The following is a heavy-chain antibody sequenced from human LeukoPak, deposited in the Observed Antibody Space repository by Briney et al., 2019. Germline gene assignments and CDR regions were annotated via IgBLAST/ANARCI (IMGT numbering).Heavy chain of an antibody. Sequence: PGGSLRLSCAASGFTFDDYGMSWVRQAPGKGLEWVSGINWNGASTGYADSVKGRFTISRDNAKNSLYLQMNSLRAEDTAFYYCARRGYYYDSSGLDYWGQGTLVTVSS. J-gene: IGHJ4*02. CDR2: INWNGAST. V-gene: IGHV3-20*04. CDR3: ARRGYYYDSSGLDY. D-gene: IGHD3-22*01. CDR1: GFTFDDYG.